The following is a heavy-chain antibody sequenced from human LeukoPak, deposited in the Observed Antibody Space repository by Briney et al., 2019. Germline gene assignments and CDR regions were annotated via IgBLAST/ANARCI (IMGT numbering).Heavy chain of an antibody. CDR3: AREGYRANSRPPFLD. CDR2: IYTSGST. D-gene: IGHD3-16*02. V-gene: IGHV4-61*02. J-gene: IGHJ4*02. Sequence: PSETLSLTCTVSGGSISSGSYYWRWIRQPAGKGLEWIGRIYTSGSTNYNPSLKSRVTISVDTSKNQFSLRLSSVTAADTAVYYCAREGYRANSRPPFLDWGQGTLVTVSS. CDR1: GGSISSGSYY.